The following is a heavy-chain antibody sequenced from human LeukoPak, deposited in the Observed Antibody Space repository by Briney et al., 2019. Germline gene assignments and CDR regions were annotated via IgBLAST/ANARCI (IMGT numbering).Heavy chain of an antibody. D-gene: IGHD6-19*01. J-gene: IGHJ4*02. CDR1: GGSISSGSYY. CDR2: IYTSGSI. Sequence: SQTLSLTCTVSGGSISSGSYYWSWIRQPAGKGLEWIGRIYTSGSINYNPSLKSRVTISGDMSKNQFPLKLSSVTAADTAVYYCARDIGWIDYWGQGTLVTVSS. V-gene: IGHV4-61*02. CDR3: ARDIGWIDY.